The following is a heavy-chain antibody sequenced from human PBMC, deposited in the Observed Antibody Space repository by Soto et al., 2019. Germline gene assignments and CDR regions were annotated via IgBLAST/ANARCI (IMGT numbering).Heavy chain of an antibody. Sequence: ASVKVSCRASGYTFTSYGISWVRPAPGQGLEWMGWISAYNGNTNYAQKLQGRVTMTTDTSTSTAYMELRSLRSDDTAVYYCARMDVGATSIDPWGQGTLVTVSS. CDR3: ARMDVGATSIDP. CDR1: GYTFTSYG. J-gene: IGHJ5*02. D-gene: IGHD1-26*01. CDR2: ISAYNGNT. V-gene: IGHV1-18*01.